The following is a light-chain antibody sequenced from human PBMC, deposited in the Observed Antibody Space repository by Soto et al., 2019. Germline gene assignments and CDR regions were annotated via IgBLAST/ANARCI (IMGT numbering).Light chain of an antibody. V-gene: IGKV1-39*01. CDR1: QDISNY. Sequence: DIQMTQSPSSLSASVGDRVTITCQASQDISNYLNCYHXXPXXEXXILIHGDQTLKSGVPYRLSPSGYGKHLTITITSLKPEDFGTYSCKQSYSTPTSGQGTKVDIK. CDR3: KQSYSTPT. CDR2: GDQ. J-gene: IGKJ1*01.